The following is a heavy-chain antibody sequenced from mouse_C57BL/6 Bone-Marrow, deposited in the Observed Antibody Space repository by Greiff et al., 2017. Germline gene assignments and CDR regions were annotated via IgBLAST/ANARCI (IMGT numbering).Heavy chain of an antibody. D-gene: IGHD2-12*01. J-gene: IGHJ4*01. CDR1: GYTFTDYY. Sequence: VQLQQSGPVLVKPGASVKISCKTSGYTFTDYYMNWVKQSHGKSLEWIGALNPNNGGTSYNQKFKGKATLTVVKSSSTSYMELRSLTSEDSAVYYCARAVNSYPLYYFAMDYWGQGTSVTVSS. CDR2: LNPNNGGT. V-gene: IGHV1-26*01. CDR3: ARAVNSYPLYYFAMDY.